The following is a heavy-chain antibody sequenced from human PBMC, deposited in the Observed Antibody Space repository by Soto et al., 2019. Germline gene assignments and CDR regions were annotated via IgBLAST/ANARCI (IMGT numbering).Heavy chain of an antibody. V-gene: IGHV3-15*07. CDR1: GFTFSNAW. CDR3: TTAPAVAGTLPFDP. Sequence: EVQLVESGGGLVKPGGSLRLSCAASGFTFSNAWMNWVRQAPGKGLEWVGRIKSKTDGGTTDYAAPVKGRFTISRDDSKNTLYLQMTSLKTADTAVYYCTTAPAVAGTLPFDPWGQGTLVAVSS. D-gene: IGHD6-19*01. J-gene: IGHJ5*02. CDR2: IKSKTDGGTT.